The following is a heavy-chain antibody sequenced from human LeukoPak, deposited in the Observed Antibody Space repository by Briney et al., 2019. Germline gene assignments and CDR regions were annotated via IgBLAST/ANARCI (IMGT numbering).Heavy chain of an antibody. CDR2: IYYSGST. V-gene: IGHV4-59*01. CDR1: GGSISSYY. D-gene: IGHD3-16*02. CDR3: ARVRLGELSLISQFDY. Sequence: SETLSLTCTVSGGSISSYYWSWIRQPPGKGLEWIGYIYYSGSTNYNPSLKSRVTISVDTSKNQFSLKLSSVTAADTAGYYCARVRLGELSLISQFDYWGQGTLVTVSS. J-gene: IGHJ4*02.